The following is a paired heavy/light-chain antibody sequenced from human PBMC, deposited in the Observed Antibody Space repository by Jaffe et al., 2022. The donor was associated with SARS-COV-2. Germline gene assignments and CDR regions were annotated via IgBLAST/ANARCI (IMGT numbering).Heavy chain of an antibody. CDR2: IYDSGSSYNT. Sequence: QVQLQESGPGLVKPSQTLSLTCTVSGGSISSSGYYWNWVRQHPGKGLEWIGHIYDSGSSYNTYYNSPLKSRVTILIDTSKNQFSLKLSSVTVADTAVYYCARDYAASGTGSFDYWGQGILVTVSS. CDR3: ARDYAASGTGSFDY. J-gene: IGHJ4*02. CDR1: GGSISSSGYY. D-gene: IGHD3-10*01. V-gene: IGHV4-31*03.
Light chain of an antibody. CDR3: QQYYSVPYT. CDR2: WAS. V-gene: IGKV4-1*01. Sequence: DIVMTQSPDSLAVSLGERATINCKSSQSVLYSSNNKNYLAWYQQKPGQPPKLLIYWASTRESGVPDRFSGSGSGTDFTLTISSLQAEDVAVYYCQQYYSVPYTFGQGTKLEIK. J-gene: IGKJ2*01. CDR1: QSVLYSSNNKNY.